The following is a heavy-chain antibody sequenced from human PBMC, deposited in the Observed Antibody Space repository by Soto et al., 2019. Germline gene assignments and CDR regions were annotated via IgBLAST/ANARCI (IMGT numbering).Heavy chain of an antibody. D-gene: IGHD2-21*02. CDR2: VSWNSGAK. J-gene: IGHJ4*02. CDR3: AKGVATAVPALDY. CDR1: GFSFDDFV. Sequence: DVQLVESGGGLVQPGRSLRLSCVASGFSFDDFVMNWVRQRPGKGREWVSSVSWNSGAKLYADSVKGRFAIYRDSAKRSVYLQMNSLRPDDTAFYYCAKGVATAVPALDYWGQGTLVTVSS. V-gene: IGHV3-9*01.